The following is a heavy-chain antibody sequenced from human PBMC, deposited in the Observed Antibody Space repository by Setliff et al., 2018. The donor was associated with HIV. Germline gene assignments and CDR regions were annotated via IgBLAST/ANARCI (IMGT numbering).Heavy chain of an antibody. D-gene: IGHD2-21*02. V-gene: IGHV4-39*01. J-gene: IGHJ4*02. CDR1: GDSINSRHYY. CDR2: VFYSGST. Sequence: SETLSLTCSVSGDSINSRHYYYGWLRQPPGKGLEWIGNVFYSGSTYYNPSLKSRVSMSIDTSRNQFSLKLTAVTAADTAVYFCARFPTVVTAPGFWGRGTLVTVSS. CDR3: ARFPTVVTAPGF.